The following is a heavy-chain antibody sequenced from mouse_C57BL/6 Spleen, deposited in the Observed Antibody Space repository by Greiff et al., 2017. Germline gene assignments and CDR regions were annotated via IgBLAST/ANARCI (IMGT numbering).Heavy chain of an antibody. CDR2: INPNYGTT. D-gene: IGHD1-1*01. J-gene: IGHJ2*01. CDR1: GYSFTDYN. CDR3: ARDNYDGSTYFDY. Sequence: VQLQQSGPELVKPGASVKLSCKASGYSFTDYNMHWVKQSTGQSLEWIGVINPNYGTTSYNQKFKGKATLPVDHSSSTAYMQLNSLTSEDSAGDDWARDNYDGSTYFDYWGQGTTLTVSS. V-gene: IGHV1-39*01.